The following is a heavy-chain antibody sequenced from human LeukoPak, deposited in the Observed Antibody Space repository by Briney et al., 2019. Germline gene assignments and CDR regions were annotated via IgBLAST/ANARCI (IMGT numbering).Heavy chain of an antibody. CDR3: ARDRVGYNYYYGMDV. CDR2: INAGNGNT. J-gene: IGHJ6*02. Sequence: GASVTVSCKASGYTFTSYAMHWVRQAPGQRLEWMGWINAGNGNTKYSQKFQGRVTITRDTSASTAYMELSSLRSEDTAVYYCARDRVGYNYYYGMDVWGQGTTVTVSS. CDR1: GYTFTSYA. D-gene: IGHD2-15*01. V-gene: IGHV1-3*01.